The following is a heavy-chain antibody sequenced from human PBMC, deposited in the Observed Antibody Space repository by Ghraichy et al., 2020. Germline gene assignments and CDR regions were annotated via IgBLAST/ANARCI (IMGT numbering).Heavy chain of an antibody. J-gene: IGHJ6*02. CDR3: ARDHYYDSSGYYPSAGYYAMDV. D-gene: IGHD3-22*01. CDR2: ISSTSSAI. Sequence: FSYYSMNWVRQAPGKGLEWISYISSTSSAIYYADSVKGRFTISRDNARNSLYLQMNSLSNEDTAVYYCARDHYYDSSGYYPSAGYYAMDVWGQGTTVTVSS. CDR1: FSYYS. V-gene: IGHV3-48*02.